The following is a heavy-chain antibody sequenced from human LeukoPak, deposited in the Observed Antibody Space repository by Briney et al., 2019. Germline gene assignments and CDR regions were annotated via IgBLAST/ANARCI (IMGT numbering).Heavy chain of an antibody. V-gene: IGHV4-34*01. CDR1: IGSFSGYH. CDR2: IDHSGNT. D-gene: IGHD3-9*01. CDR3: ARVVKDILSGSTPGLPDS. J-gene: IGHJ4*02. Sequence: SETLSLTCAVYIGSFSGYHWSWIRQPPGRGLEWIGEIDHSGNTKYNPSLKSRVRISVDTSKNQFSLRLISVTAADTAVYYCARVVKDILSGSTPGLPDSWGQGTLVTVSS.